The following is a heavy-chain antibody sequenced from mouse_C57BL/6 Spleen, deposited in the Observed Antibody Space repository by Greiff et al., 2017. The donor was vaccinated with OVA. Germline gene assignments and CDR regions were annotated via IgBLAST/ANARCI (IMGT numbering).Heavy chain of an antibody. Sequence: EVQLQQSVAELVRPGASVKLSCTASGFNIKNTYMHWVKQRPEQGLEWIGRIDPANGTTKYAPKFQGKATITADTASNTAYLQLSSLTSEDTAIYYCASKGGDDDDYFDYWGQGTTLTVSS. CDR1: GFNIKNTY. CDR3: ASKGGDDDDYFDY. V-gene: IGHV14-3*01. D-gene: IGHD2-4*01. J-gene: IGHJ2*01. CDR2: IDPANGTT.